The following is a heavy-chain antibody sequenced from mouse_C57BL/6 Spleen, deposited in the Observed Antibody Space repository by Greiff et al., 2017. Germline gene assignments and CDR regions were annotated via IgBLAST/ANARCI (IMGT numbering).Heavy chain of an antibody. D-gene: IGHD2-4*01. CDR3: VRHGLYDYDAFDY. CDR1: GFSFNTYA. Sequence: EVQLVESGGGLVQPKGSLKLSCAASGFSFNTYAMNWVRQAPGKGLEWVARIRSKSNNYATYYADSVKDRFTISRDDSESMLYLQMNNLKTEDTAMYYCVRHGLYDYDAFDYWGQGTTLTVSS. J-gene: IGHJ2*01. V-gene: IGHV10-1*01. CDR2: IRSKSNNYAT.